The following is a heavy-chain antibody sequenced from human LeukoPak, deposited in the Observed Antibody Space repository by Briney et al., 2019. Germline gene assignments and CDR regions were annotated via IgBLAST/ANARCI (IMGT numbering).Heavy chain of an antibody. Sequence: SETLSLTCTVSGGSISSYYWSWIRQPPGKGLEWIGYIYYSGSTNYNPSLKSRVTISVDTSKNQFSLKLSSVTAADTAVYYCARGLMGGSDFDYWGQGTLVTVSS. V-gene: IGHV4-59*01. CDR3: ARGLMGGSDFDY. CDR2: IYYSGST. J-gene: IGHJ4*02. CDR1: GGSISSYY. D-gene: IGHD1-26*01.